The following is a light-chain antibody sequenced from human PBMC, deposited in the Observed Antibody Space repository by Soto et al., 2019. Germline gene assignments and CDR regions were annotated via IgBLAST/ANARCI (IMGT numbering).Light chain of an antibody. Sequence: IVLTQSPATLSLSHGERATLSCRASQTITTYLAWYQQKPGQPPRLLIYGASNRATGIPARFSGSGSGTDFTLTISNLEPEDFAVYYCQQRSNWPANFGQGTRLEI. V-gene: IGKV3-11*01. CDR1: QTITTY. CDR2: GAS. J-gene: IGKJ5*01. CDR3: QQRSNWPAN.